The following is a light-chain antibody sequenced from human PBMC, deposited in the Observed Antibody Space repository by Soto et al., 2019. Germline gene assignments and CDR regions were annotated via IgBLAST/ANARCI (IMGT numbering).Light chain of an antibody. CDR2: DAS. CDR1: QSVSSY. CDR3: QQQG. Sequence: EIVLTQSPATLSLSPGERATLSCRASQSVSSYLAWYQQKPGQAPRLLIYDASNRATGIPARFSGSGSGTDFTLTISSLEPEDFAVYYCQQQGFGQGTRLEIK. J-gene: IGKJ5*01. V-gene: IGKV3-11*01.